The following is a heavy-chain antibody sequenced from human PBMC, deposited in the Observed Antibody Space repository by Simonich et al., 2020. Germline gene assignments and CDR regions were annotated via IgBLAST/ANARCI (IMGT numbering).Heavy chain of an antibody. CDR3: ARFRGRYFDWLFDY. V-gene: IGHV3-7*01. D-gene: IGHD3-9*01. J-gene: IGHJ4*02. CDR2: RKQDGSEK. CDR1: GFTFSSYW. Sequence: EVQLVESGGGLVQPGGSLRLSCAASGFTFSSYWMSWVRQAPGKGLEGVANRKQDGSEKDYVDSVKGRFTISRDNAKNSLYLQMNSLRAEDTAVYYCARFRGRYFDWLFDYWGQGTLVTVSS.